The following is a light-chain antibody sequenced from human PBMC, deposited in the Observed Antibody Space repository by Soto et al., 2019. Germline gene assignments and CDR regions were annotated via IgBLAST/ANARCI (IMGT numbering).Light chain of an antibody. J-gene: IGKJ1*01. Sequence: DIQMTQSPSTLSSSVGDRVTITCRASQSISKWLAWYKQRPGKAPKLLIFKATTLEPGVPSRFRGSGSGTEFTLSISSLKPEDFETYYCQQYSIYPGTFGQGTKVDIK. CDR1: QSISKW. V-gene: IGKV1-5*03. CDR3: QQYSIYPGT. CDR2: KAT.